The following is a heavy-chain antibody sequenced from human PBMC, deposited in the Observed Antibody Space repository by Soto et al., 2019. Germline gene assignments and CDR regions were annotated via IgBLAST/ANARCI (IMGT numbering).Heavy chain of an antibody. V-gene: IGHV4-61*01. Sequence: RSLTCTVSGGSVRSGSYYWSWIRQPPGKGLEWIGYFYYSGSTNYNPSLNSRVTISVDTSKNQFSLKVSSVIAADTAVYYCARDQVAAAFYYGMDVWGQGTTVTVSS. J-gene: IGHJ6*02. CDR1: GGSVRSGSYY. CDR3: ARDQVAAAFYYGMDV. CDR2: FYYSGST. D-gene: IGHD6-13*01.